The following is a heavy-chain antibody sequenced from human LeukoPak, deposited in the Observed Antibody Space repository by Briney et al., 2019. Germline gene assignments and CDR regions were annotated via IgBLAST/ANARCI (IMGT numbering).Heavy chain of an antibody. J-gene: IGHJ6*03. Sequence: SETLSLTCTVSGGSISSSSYYWGWIRQPPGKGLEWIGSIYYSGSTYYNPSLKSRVTISVDTSKNQFSLKLSSVTAADTAVYYCARQIAEYQLLRALYYYYYMDVWGKGTTVTVSS. D-gene: IGHD2-2*01. CDR2: IYYSGST. V-gene: IGHV4-39*01. CDR3: ARQIAEYQLLRALYYYYYMDV. CDR1: GGSISSSSYY.